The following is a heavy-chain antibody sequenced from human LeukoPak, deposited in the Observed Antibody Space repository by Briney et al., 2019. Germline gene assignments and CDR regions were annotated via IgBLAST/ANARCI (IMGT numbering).Heavy chain of an antibody. J-gene: IGHJ4*02. D-gene: IGHD5/OR15-5a*01. CDR3: ARDHVYGGADY. V-gene: IGHV3-43*02. CDR1: GFTFHNYA. Sequence: PGGSLRLSCAASGFTFHNYAIHWVRQAPGKGLEWVSLTRGDGITTYFADSVKGRFTISRDNSKSSLFLQMNSLRTEDTALYYCARDHVYGGADYWGQGTLVTVSS. CDR2: TRGDGITT.